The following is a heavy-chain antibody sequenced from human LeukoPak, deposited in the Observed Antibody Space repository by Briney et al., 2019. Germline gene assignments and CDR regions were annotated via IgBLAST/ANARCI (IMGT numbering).Heavy chain of an antibody. CDR2: IWYDGSNK. J-gene: IGHJ4*02. V-gene: IGHV3-33*06. D-gene: IGHD1-1*01. CDR1: GFTFSSYG. Sequence: GGSLRLSCAASGFTFSSYGMQWVRQAPGKGLEWVAVIWYDGSNKYYADSVKGRFTISRDNSKNTLYLQMNSLRAEDTAVYYCAKIWNDEDYWGQGTLVTVSS. CDR3: AKIWNDEDY.